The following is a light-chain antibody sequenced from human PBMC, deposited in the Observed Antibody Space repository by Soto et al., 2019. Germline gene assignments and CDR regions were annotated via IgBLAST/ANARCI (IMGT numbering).Light chain of an antibody. J-gene: IGKJ4*01. CDR1: QSLLYSSNNKNF. CDR3: QQYYGAPLT. Sequence: DIVMTQSPDSLAVSLGERATINCKSSQSLLYSSNNKNFLAWYQQKPGQPPKLLIYWASTRESGVPDRFSGGGSVTDFTLTITSLQAEDVAIYYCQQYYGAPLTFGWGTRVEI. CDR2: WAS. V-gene: IGKV4-1*01.